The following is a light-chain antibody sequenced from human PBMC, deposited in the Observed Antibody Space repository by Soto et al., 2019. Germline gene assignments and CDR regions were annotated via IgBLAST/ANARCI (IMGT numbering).Light chain of an antibody. CDR3: QPSYTTPRT. J-gene: IGKJ1*01. CDR2: GAS. CDR1: QSISSF. V-gene: IGKV1-39*01. Sequence: DIQMTQSPSSLSASVGDRVTITCRATQSISSFLNWYQQKPGKAPKPLIYGASSLQSGVPSRFSVSRSGTDFTLTISSLQPEEFAPYYCQPSYTTPRTFGQGTKVEIK.